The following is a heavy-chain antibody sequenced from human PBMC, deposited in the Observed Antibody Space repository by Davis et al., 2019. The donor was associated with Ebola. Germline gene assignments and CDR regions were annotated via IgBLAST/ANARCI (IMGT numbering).Heavy chain of an antibody. Sequence: AASVKVSCKASGYIFTSYGINWIRQAPGQGLEWMGWIGIYNLKTHYAQKFQGRVSLTTDTTSTAYMELSSLRSEDTAVYYCTRVSLYRFSRSSTYFDYWGQGTLVTVSS. J-gene: IGHJ4*02. V-gene: IGHV1-18*01. CDR2: IGIYNLKT. D-gene: IGHD2-2*01. CDR3: TRVSLYRFSRSSTYFDY. CDR1: GYIFTSYG.